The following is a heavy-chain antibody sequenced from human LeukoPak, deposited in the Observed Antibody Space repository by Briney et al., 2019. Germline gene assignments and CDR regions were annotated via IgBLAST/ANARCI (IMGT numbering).Heavy chain of an antibody. CDR2: LSHDGSDT. J-gene: IGHJ5*01. CDR1: GFTISTYG. D-gene: IGHD6-19*01. Sequence: GGSLRLSCAASGFTISTYGMHWVRQAPGKGLEWVTMLSHDGSDTYYLDSVKGRFSISRDSSKNTLYLQMSSLRPEDTAVYYCARDWGSSGWYNWFDSWGQGTLVTVSS. CDR3: ARDWGSSGWYNWFDS. V-gene: IGHV3-30*03.